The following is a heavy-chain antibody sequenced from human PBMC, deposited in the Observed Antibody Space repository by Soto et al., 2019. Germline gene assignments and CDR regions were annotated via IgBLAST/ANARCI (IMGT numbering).Heavy chain of an antibody. CDR1: GGSVSSGSYY. V-gene: IGHV4-61*01. CDR2: IYYSGST. Sequence: SETLSLTCTVSGGSVSSGSYYWSWIRQPPGKGLEWIGYIYYSGSTNYNPSLKSRVTISVDTSKNQFSLKLSSVTAADTAVYYCARDNRWGLARDYFDYWGQGTLVTVSS. CDR3: ARDNRWGLARDYFDY. D-gene: IGHD3-16*01. J-gene: IGHJ4*02.